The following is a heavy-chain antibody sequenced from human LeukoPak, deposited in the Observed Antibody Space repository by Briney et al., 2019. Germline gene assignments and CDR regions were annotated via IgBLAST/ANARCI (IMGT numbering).Heavy chain of an antibody. J-gene: IGHJ4*02. CDR2: IYYSGST. Sequence: SETLSLTCTVSGGSISSYYWSWIRQPPGKGLEWIGYIYYSGSTNYNPSLKSRVTISVDTSKNQFSLKLGSVTAADTAVYYCARPHSSSWYEFDYWGQGTLVTVSS. D-gene: IGHD6-13*01. V-gene: IGHV4-59*08. CDR1: GGSISSYY. CDR3: ARPHSSSWYEFDY.